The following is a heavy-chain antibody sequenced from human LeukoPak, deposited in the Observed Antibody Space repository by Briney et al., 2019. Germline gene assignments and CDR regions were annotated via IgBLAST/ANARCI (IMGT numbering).Heavy chain of an antibody. J-gene: IGHJ4*02. CDR2: INSDHK. Sequence: PGGSLRLSCAASGFTFSSYSMNWIRQAPGKGLEWVSSINSDHKPYADSVKGRFTISRDNAKNSLYLQMNSLGVDDTAVYYCTRGSYGDYDYWGQGSLVTVSS. D-gene: IGHD4-17*01. CDR1: GFTFSSYS. V-gene: IGHV3-21*01. CDR3: TRGSYGDYDY.